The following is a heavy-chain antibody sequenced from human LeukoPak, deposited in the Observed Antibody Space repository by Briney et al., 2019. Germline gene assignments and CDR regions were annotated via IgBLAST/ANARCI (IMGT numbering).Heavy chain of an antibody. Sequence: PGGSLRLSCAASGFTFSNYWMHWIRQVPGNGLVWVSHIKYDGSATNYADSVKGRFTISRDNAKNTLYLQMNSLRAEDTAVYYCVSGSLQSGYNFDYWGQGALVTVSS. CDR1: GFTFSNYW. J-gene: IGHJ4*02. CDR3: VSGSLQSGYNFDY. CDR2: IKYDGSAT. D-gene: IGHD3-3*01. V-gene: IGHV3-74*01.